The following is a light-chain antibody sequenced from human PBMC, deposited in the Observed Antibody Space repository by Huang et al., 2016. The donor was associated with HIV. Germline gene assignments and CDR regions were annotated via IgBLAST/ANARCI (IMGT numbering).Light chain of an antibody. Sequence: IVLTQAPVTLSVSPGEGAILSCRASQNIGTNLAWYQQRPGQAPRLLIYGASTRATGGPDRFSGSGSGTEFTLTLSSLQSEDFAVYYCQHYNNWPPLTFGGGTKVDI. V-gene: IGKV3-15*01. CDR3: QHYNNWPPLT. CDR2: GAS. CDR1: QNIGTN. J-gene: IGKJ4*01.